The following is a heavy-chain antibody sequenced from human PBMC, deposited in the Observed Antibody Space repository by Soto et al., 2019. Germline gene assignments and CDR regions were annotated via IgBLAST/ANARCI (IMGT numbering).Heavy chain of an antibody. D-gene: IGHD3-22*01. CDR2: ISYDGSNK. CDR3: ASAKVISNGLL. CDR1: GFTFSSYA. J-gene: IGHJ4*02. V-gene: IGHV3-30-3*01. Sequence: GGSLRLSCAASGFTFSSYAMHWVRQAPGKGLEWVAVISYDGSNKYYADSVKGRFTISRDNSKNTLYLQMNSLRAEDTAVYYCASAKVISNGLLWGQGTLVTVS.